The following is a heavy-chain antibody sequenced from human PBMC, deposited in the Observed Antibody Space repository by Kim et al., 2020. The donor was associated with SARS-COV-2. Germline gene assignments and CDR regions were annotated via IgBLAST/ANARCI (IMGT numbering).Heavy chain of an antibody. CDR1: GFTVSSNY. D-gene: IGHD6-19*01. Sequence: GGSLRLSCAASGFTVSSNYMSWVRQAPGKGLEWVSVIYSGGSTYYADSVKGRFTISRDNSKNTLYLQMNSLRAEDTAVYYCAREYSSGWLGAFDIWGQGTMVTVSS. CDR3: AREYSSGWLGAFDI. J-gene: IGHJ3*02. V-gene: IGHV3-53*01. CDR2: IYSGGST.